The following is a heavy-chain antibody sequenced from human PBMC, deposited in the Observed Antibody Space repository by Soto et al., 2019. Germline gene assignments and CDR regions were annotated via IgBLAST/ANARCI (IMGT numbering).Heavy chain of an antibody. V-gene: IGHV1-2*02. CDR1: GYTFTGYY. CDR3: AKDSPVGVPLLRDLHD. D-gene: IGHD3-9*01. Sequence: QVQLVQSGAEVKKAGASVKVSCKTSGYTFTGYYVHWLRQAPGQGLEWMGWINPHSGDTKYAQTFQGRVTMTRDKSSSTAYMELSRLRSDDTAIYYCAKDSPVGVPLLRDLHDWGQGTLVTVSS. CDR2: INPHSGDT. J-gene: IGHJ1*01.